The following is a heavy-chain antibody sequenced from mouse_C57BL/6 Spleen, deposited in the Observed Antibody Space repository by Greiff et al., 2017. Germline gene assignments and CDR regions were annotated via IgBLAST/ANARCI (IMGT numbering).Heavy chain of an antibody. Sequence: VQLQQSGPELVKPGASVKISCKASGYTFTDYYMNWVKQSHGKSLEWIGDINPNNGGTSYNQKFKGKATLTVDQSSSTAYMELRSLTSEDSAVYYCAGLFAYWGQGTLVTVSA. CDR3: AGLFAY. V-gene: IGHV1-26*01. CDR1: GYTFTDYY. D-gene: IGHD6-1*01. CDR2: INPNNGGT. J-gene: IGHJ3*01.